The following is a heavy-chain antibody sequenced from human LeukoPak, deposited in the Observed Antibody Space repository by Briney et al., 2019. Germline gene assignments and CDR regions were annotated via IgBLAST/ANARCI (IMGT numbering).Heavy chain of an antibody. J-gene: IGHJ5*02. CDR3: ARVPHCSTSTCPNGWFDP. CDR1: GYTFTTYS. CDR2: ISAYNGKT. D-gene: IGHD2-2*01. V-gene: IGHV1-18*01. Sequence: ASVKVSCKASGYTFTTYSITWVRQAPGQSLEWMGWISAYNGKTSYAQNFQGRVTMTTDTSASTAYMELRSLRSDDTAVYYCARVPHCSTSTCPNGWFDPWGQGTLVTVSS.